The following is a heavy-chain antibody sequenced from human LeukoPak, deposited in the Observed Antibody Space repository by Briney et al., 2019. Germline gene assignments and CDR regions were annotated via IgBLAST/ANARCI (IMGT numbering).Heavy chain of an antibody. J-gene: IGHJ4*02. V-gene: IGHV3-21*01. D-gene: IGHD3-16*02. CDR1: GFTFSSYS. CDR2: ISSSSSYI. Sequence: GGSLRLSCAASGFTFSSYSMNWVRQAPGKGLEWVSSISSSSSYIYYADSVKRRFTISRDNAKNSLYLQMNSLRAEDTAVYYCARALGELSQIDYWGQGTLVTVSS. CDR3: ARALGELSQIDY.